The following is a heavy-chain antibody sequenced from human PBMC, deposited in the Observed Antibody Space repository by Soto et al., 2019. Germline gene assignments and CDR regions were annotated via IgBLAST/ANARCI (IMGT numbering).Heavy chain of an antibody. Sequence: QVQLVQSGAEVRKPGASVKVSCKTSGDSFNAYYLHWVRQAPGQGLEWLGWINPNGGATKYAQKFRGRVAMTRDTSIRTAYMELTSLRSDDMAIYFCARESGGATATLDYYYFYMDVWGQGTTVTVSS. CDR1: GDSFNAYY. CDR2: INPNGGAT. CDR3: ARESGGATATLDYYYFYMDV. V-gene: IGHV1-2*02. J-gene: IGHJ6*03. D-gene: IGHD5-12*01.